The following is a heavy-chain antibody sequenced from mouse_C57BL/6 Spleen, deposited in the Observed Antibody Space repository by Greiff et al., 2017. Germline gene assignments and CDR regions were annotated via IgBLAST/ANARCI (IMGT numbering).Heavy chain of an antibody. CDR3: AKNRDYGSSYGYFDY. J-gene: IGHJ2*01. V-gene: IGHV2-5*01. D-gene: IGHD1-1*01. CDR1: GFSLTSYG. Sequence: VQLQESGPGLVQPSQSLSITCTVSGFSLTSYGVHWVRQSPGKGLEWLGVIWRGGSTDYNAAFMSSLSITKDNSKSQVFFKMNSLQADDTAIYYCAKNRDYGSSYGYFDYWGQGTTLTVSS. CDR2: IWRGGST.